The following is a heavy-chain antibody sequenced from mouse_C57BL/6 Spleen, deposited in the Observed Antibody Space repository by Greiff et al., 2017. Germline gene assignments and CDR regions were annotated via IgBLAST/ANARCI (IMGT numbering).Heavy chain of an antibody. V-gene: IGHV5-4*01. CDR2: ISDGGRYT. CDR1: GFTFSSYA. D-gene: IGHD3-2*02. CDR3: ARDQDAWFAY. Sequence: EVNVVESGGGLVKPGGSLKLSCAASGFTFSSYAMSWVRQTPEKRLEWVATISDGGRYTYYPDNVKGRFTISRDNAKNNLYLQMSHLKSEDTAMYYCARDQDAWFAYWGQGTLVTVSA. J-gene: IGHJ3*01.